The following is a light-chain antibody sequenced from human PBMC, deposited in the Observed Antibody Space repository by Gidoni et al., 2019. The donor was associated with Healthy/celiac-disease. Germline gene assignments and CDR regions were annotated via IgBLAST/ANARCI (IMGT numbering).Light chain of an antibody. Sequence: DIQLTQPPSFLSASVGDRVTTTCRASHGISSYLAWYQQKPGKAPKLLIYAASTLQSGVPSRFSGSGSGTEFTLTISSLQPEDFATYYCQQLNSYPLTFGGGTKVEIK. CDR2: AAS. J-gene: IGKJ4*01. V-gene: IGKV1-9*01. CDR1: HGISSY. CDR3: QQLNSYPLT.